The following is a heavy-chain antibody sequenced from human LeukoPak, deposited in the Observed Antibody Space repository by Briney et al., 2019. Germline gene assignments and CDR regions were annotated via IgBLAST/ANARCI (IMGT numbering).Heavy chain of an antibody. CDR3: ARRYVAGATTFDY. J-gene: IGHJ4*02. D-gene: IGHD1-26*01. V-gene: IGHV1-2*02. Sequence: ASVKVSCKASGYTFTGYYMHWVRQAPGQGLEWMGWINPNSGGTNYAQKFQGRVTMTRDTSISTAYMELSRLRSDDTAVYYCARRYVAGATTFDYWGQGTLVTVSS. CDR1: GYTFTGYY. CDR2: INPNSGGT.